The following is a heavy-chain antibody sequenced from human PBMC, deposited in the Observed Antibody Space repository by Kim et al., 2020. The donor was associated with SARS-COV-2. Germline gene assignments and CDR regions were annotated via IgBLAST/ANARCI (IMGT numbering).Heavy chain of an antibody. V-gene: IGHV5-51*01. CDR3: ARQVPRGYSGYDSGRGYFYYGVDV. CDR1: GYSFTSYW. D-gene: IGHD5-12*01. CDR2: IYPGDSDT. J-gene: IGHJ6*02. Sequence: GESLKISCKGSGYSFTSYWIGWVRQMPGKGLEWMGIIYPGDSDTRYSPSFQGQVTIPADKSISTAYLQWSSLKASDTAMYYCARQVPRGYSGYDSGRGYFYYGVDVWGQGTTVTVSS.